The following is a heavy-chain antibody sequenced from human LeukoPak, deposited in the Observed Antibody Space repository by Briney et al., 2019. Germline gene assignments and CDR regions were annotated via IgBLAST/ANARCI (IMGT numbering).Heavy chain of an antibody. CDR3: AKDLIAAAGTGIDY. V-gene: IGHV3-30*04. CDR2: ISYDGRNK. J-gene: IGHJ4*02. CDR1: GFNFSSYA. Sequence: GRSLRLSCAASGFNFSSYAMHWVRQAPGKGLEWVAVISYDGRNKYYADSVKGRFTITRDNSKNTLYLQMNSLRAEDTAVYYCAKDLIAAAGTGIDYWGQGTLVTVSS. D-gene: IGHD6-13*01.